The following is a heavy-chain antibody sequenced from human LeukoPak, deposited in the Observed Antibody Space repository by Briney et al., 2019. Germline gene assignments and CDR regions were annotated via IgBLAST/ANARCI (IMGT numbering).Heavy chain of an antibody. CDR3: AKGLSYYDSSGPFDP. Sequence: GGSLRLSCAASGFTFSSYWMHWVRQAPGKGLVWVSRITSDGSITVYADSVKGRFTISRDNSKNTLYLQMNSLRAEDTAVYYCAKGLSYYDSSGPFDPWGQGTLVTVSS. V-gene: IGHV3-74*01. J-gene: IGHJ5*02. CDR2: ITSDGSIT. D-gene: IGHD3-22*01. CDR1: GFTFSSYW.